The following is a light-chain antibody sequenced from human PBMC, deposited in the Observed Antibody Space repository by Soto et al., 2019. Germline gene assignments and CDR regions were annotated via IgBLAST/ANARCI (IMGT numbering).Light chain of an antibody. V-gene: IGLV2-14*01. J-gene: IGLJ1*01. Sequence: QSALTQPASVSGSPGQSITISCTGTSSDVGGYNFVSWSQQHPGKAPKLMIYEVSNRPSGVSYRFSGSKSGNTGSLTISGLQAEDEADYYCSSYTSSTTLPYVFGSGTKLTVL. CDR1: SSDVGGYNF. CDR2: EVS. CDR3: SSYTSSTTLPYV.